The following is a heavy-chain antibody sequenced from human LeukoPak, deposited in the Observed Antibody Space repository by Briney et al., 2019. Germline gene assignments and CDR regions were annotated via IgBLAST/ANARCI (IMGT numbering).Heavy chain of an antibody. J-gene: IGHJ4*02. CDR3: ARELATVTNYFDY. Sequence: SETLSLTCAVYGGSFSGYYWSWIRRPPGKGLEWIGEINHSGSTNYNPSLKSRVTISVDTSKNQFSLKLSSVTAADTAVYYCARELATVTNYFDYWGQGTLVTVSS. CDR1: GGSFSGYY. V-gene: IGHV4-34*01. D-gene: IGHD4-17*01. CDR2: INHSGST.